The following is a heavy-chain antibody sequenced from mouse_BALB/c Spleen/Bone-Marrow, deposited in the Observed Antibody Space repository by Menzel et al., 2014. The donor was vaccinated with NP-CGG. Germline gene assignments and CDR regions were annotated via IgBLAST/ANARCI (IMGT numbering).Heavy chain of an antibody. J-gene: IGHJ2*01. CDR3: ARSTGTWDY. V-gene: IGHV1-9*01. Sequence: VKLMESGVELMKPGASVKISCKATGYTFSSYWIERVKQRPGHGLEWIGEILPGSGSTNYNEKFKGKATFTADTSSNTAYMQLSSLTSEDSAVYYCARSTGTWDYWGQGTTLTVSS. CDR1: GYTFSSYW. CDR2: ILPGSGST. D-gene: IGHD4-1*02.